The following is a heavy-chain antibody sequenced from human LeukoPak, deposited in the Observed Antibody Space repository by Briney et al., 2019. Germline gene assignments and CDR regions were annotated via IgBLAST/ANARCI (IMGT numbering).Heavy chain of an antibody. V-gene: IGHV5-51*01. CDR1: GYSFSNYW. D-gene: IGHD2-15*01. Sequence: GESLKISCEGSGYSFSNYWIGWVRQMPGKGLEWMGIIYPGDSDTRYSPSFQGQVTISADKSISTAYLQWNSLKASDSAMYYCARQRSGFCSAGNCYSEGWFDPWGQGTLVTVSS. CDR2: IYPGDSDT. J-gene: IGHJ5*02. CDR3: ARQRSGFCSAGNCYSEGWFDP.